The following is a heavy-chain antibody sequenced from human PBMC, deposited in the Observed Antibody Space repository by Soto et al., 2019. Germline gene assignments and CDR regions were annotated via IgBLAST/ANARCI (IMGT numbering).Heavy chain of an antibody. CDR3: ARDYYYYGSGSYYKAYYYYGMDV. CDR1: GGTFSSYT. Sequence: QVQLVQSGAEVKKPGSSVKVSCKASGGTFSSYTISWVRQAPGQGLEWMGRIIPILGIANYAQKFQGRVTITADKSTSTAYMELSSLRSEDTAVYYCARDYYYYGSGSYYKAYYYYGMDVW. J-gene: IGHJ6*01. V-gene: IGHV1-69*08. D-gene: IGHD3-10*01. CDR2: IIPILGIA.